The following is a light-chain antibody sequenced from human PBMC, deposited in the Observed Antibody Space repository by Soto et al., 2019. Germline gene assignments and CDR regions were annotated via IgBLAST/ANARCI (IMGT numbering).Light chain of an antibody. CDR3: GSYPSTDTPFV. V-gene: IGLV2-14*01. Sequence: QSVLAQPSSVSGSPGQSITISCTGTSTDVGGYNYVSWYQHHSGKAPKLLIYEVTNRPSGISDRFSGSKSVNTASLTISGLQAEDESDYYCGSYPSTDTPFVFGTGTKLTVL. CDR1: STDVGGYNY. J-gene: IGLJ1*01. CDR2: EVT.